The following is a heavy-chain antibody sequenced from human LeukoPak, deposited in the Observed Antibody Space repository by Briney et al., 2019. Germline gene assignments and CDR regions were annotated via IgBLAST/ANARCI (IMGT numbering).Heavy chain of an antibody. J-gene: IGHJ4*02. CDR2: IYYTGTT. D-gene: IGHD2-2*02. Sequence: PSETLSLTCTVSGGSISSSSYHWGWIRQPPGRGLEWIGSIYYTGTTYYNPSLKSRVTISVDTSKNQFSLKASSLPAADTAVYYCATTYDYTTAGYDYWGQGTLVTVSS. CDR3: ATTYDYTTAGYDY. CDR1: GGSISSSSYH. V-gene: IGHV4-39*01.